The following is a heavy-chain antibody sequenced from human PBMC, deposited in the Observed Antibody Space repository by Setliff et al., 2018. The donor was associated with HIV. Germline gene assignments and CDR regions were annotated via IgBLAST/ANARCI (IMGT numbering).Heavy chain of an antibody. D-gene: IGHD3-9*01. CDR1: GETFSGYY. V-gene: IGHV4-34*01. CDR3: ARYVSDWFYIDS. J-gene: IGHJ4*02. Sequence: SETLSLTCAVYGETFSGYYWSWIRQPPGKGLEWIGSIYYDGRTFYKPSLKSRLTISVDTSKNQFSLSLNSVTAADTAVYYCARYVSDWFYIDSWGQGTLVTVSS. CDR2: IYYDGRT.